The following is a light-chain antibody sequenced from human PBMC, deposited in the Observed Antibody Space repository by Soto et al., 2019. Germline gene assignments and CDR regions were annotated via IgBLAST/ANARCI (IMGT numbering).Light chain of an antibody. CDR1: QSISGS. V-gene: IGKV1-5*03. CDR3: QQYNGFWT. CDR2: EAS. Sequence: DIQMTQSPSTLSASVGDRVTITCRASQSISGSLAWYQQKPGKAPKLLIYEASNLKSGVPSRFSGSGSGTAYTLTISSLQPEDSASYYCQQYNGFWTFGQGTRVEIK. J-gene: IGKJ1*01.